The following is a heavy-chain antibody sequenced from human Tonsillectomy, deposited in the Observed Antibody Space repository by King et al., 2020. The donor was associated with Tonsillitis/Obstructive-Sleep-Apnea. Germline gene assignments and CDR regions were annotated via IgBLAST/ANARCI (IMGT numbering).Heavy chain of an antibody. D-gene: IGHD3-22*01. CDR2: ISAYNGDT. Sequence: HVQLVQSGAEVKKPGASVKVSCKASGYTFTSYGISWVRQAPGQGLEWMGWISAYNGDTNYPQNFQGRITMTTDTSTSTAYLDLRSLRSDDTAVYYCARDSMSHYFDSSTYYTFAYWGQGSLVTVSS. J-gene: IGHJ4*02. V-gene: IGHV1-18*01. CDR1: GYTFTSYG. CDR3: ARDSMSHYFDSSTYYTFAY.